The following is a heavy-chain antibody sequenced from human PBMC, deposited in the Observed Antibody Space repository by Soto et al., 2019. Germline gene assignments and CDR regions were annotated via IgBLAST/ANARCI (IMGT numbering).Heavy chain of an antibody. V-gene: IGHV3-30*18. D-gene: IGHD6-19*01. CDR2: ISYDGSYK. Sequence: QGQLVESGGGVVQPGRSLRLSCAASGFTFSSYGMHWVRQAPGKGLEWVAVISYDGSYKYYADSVKGRFTISRDNSKNTLYLQMNSLRGEDTALYYCAKAALAGGWYSDDYWGQGTLVTVSS. CDR1: GFTFSSYG. J-gene: IGHJ4*02. CDR3: AKAALAGGWYSDDY.